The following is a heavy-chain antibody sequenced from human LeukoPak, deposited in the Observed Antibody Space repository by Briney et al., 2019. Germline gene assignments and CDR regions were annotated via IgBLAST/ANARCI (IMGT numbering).Heavy chain of an antibody. CDR3: ARAGTSGWYGEY. V-gene: IGHV4-59*01. CDR1: GGSISRFY. CDR2: IAYNGNT. J-gene: IGHJ4*02. D-gene: IGHD6-19*01. Sequence: SETLSLTCTVSGGSISRFYWNWVRQPPGKGLEWIGYIAYNGNTNYSPSLKSRVTTSVDTSRNQFSLKLSSVTAADTAVYYCARAGTSGWYGEYWGQGILVTVSS.